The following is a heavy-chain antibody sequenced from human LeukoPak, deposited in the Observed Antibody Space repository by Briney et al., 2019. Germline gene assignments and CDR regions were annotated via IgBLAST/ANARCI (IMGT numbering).Heavy chain of an antibody. D-gene: IGHD3-3*01. J-gene: IGHJ4*02. CDR3: ARGYVMYYDFWSGQHHTLDY. V-gene: IGHV4-34*01. CDR2: INHSGST. CDR1: GGSFSGYY. Sequence: PSETLSLTCAVYGGSFSGYYWSWIRQPPGKWLEWIAEINHSGSTNYNPPLKSRVTISVDTSKNQFSLKLSSVTAADTAVYYCARGYVMYYDFWSGQHHTLDYWGQGTLVTVSS.